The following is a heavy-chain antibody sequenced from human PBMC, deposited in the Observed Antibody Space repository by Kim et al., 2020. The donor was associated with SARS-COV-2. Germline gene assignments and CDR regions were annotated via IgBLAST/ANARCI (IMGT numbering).Heavy chain of an antibody. V-gene: IGHV3-9*01. J-gene: IGHJ4*02. CDR3: AKDASSWYYFDY. CDR1: GFTFDDYA. Sequence: GGSLRLSCAASGFTFDDYAMHWVRQAPGKGLEWVSGISWNSGSIGYADSVKGRFTISRDNAKNSLYLQMNSLRAEDTALYYCAKDASSWYYFDYWGQGTLVTVSS. CDR2: ISWNSGSI. D-gene: IGHD6-13*01.